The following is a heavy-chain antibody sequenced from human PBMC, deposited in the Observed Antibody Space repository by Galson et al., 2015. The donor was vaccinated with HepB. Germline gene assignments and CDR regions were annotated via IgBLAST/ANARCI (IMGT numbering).Heavy chain of an antibody. CDR1: GFTFSDYA. CDR2: ISYDGSNK. CDR3: AKGIVGATTLGSFQH. V-gene: IGHV3-30*04. J-gene: IGHJ1*01. D-gene: IGHD1-26*01. Sequence: SLRLSCAASGFTFSDYAMHWVRQAPGKGLEWVAVISYDGSNKYYADSVKGRFTISRDNSKNTLYLQMNSLRAEDTAVYYCAKGIVGATTLGSFQHWGQGTLVTVSS.